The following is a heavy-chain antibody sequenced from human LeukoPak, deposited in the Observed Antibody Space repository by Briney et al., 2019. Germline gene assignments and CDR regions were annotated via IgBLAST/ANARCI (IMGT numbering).Heavy chain of an antibody. Sequence: GGSLRLSCAASGFTFSSYAMSWVRQAPGRGLEWVSAISGSGGSTYYADSVKGRFTISRDNSKNTLYLQMNSLRAEDTAVYYCAKDISGWYGSFAFDIWGQGTMVTVSS. CDR2: ISGSGGST. D-gene: IGHD6-19*01. V-gene: IGHV3-23*01. CDR3: AKDISGWYGSFAFDI. J-gene: IGHJ3*02. CDR1: GFTFSSYA.